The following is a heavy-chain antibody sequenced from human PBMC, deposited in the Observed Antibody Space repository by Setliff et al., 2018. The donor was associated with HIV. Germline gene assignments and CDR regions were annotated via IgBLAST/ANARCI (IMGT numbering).Heavy chain of an antibody. V-gene: IGHV4-4*02. CDR1: GGSISSHY. Sequence: SETLSLTCTVSGGSISSHYWTWVRQSPGEGLEWIGEIYHSGTIYYNPSLKSRVTISLDKSNNQFSLNLRSVTAADTAVYYCASSRGFYALPSWGQGTLVTVSS. J-gene: IGHJ5*02. CDR3: ASSRGFYALPS. CDR2: IYHSGTI. D-gene: IGHD3-22*01.